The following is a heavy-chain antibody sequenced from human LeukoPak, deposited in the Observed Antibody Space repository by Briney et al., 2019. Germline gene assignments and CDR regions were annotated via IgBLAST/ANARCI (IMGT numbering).Heavy chain of an antibody. CDR1: GFTFSNTW. V-gene: IGHV3-15*01. CDR2: IRSKPDGGTA. J-gene: IGHJ4*02. CDR3: TRDLGAYAQ. Sequence: GGSLRLSCAASGFTFSNTWMSWVRQAPGKGLEWVGRIRSKPDGGTADYAAPVKGRFSMSRDDSKNTLYLQMNSLKTEDTAVYYCTRDLGAYAQWGQGTLVTVSS. D-gene: IGHD1-26*01.